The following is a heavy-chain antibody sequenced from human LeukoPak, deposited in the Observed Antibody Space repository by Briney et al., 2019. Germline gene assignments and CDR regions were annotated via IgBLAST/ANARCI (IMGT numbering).Heavy chain of an antibody. V-gene: IGHV4-39*07. CDR3: ARDSWWELLGGNY. CDR1: GGSISSSSYY. Sequence: SETLSLTCTVSGGSISSSSYYWGWIRQPPGKGLEWIGSIYYSGSTNYNPSLKSRVTMSVDTSKNQFSLKLSSVTAADTAVYYCARDSWWELLGGNYWGQGTLVTVSS. D-gene: IGHD1-26*01. J-gene: IGHJ4*02. CDR2: IYYSGST.